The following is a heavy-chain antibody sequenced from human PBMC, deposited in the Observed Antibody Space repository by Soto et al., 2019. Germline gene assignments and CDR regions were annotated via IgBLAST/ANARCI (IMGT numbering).Heavy chain of an antibody. V-gene: IGHV3-23*01. CDR1: GFTFSSYA. D-gene: IGHD5-12*01. CDR2: ISGSGGST. Sequence: PGGSLRLSCAASGFTFSSYAMSWVRQAPGKGLEWVSAISGSGGSTYYADSVKGRFTISRDNSKNTLYLQMNSLRAEDTAVYYCARSGYDLVSIRIDAFDIWGQGTMVTVSS. CDR3: ARSGYDLVSIRIDAFDI. J-gene: IGHJ3*02.